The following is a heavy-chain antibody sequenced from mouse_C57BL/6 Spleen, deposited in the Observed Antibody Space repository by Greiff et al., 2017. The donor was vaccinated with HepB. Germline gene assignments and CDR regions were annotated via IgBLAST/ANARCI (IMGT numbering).Heavy chain of an antibody. D-gene: IGHD1-1*01. CDR3: AKQEEYYYGSSPPWFAY. CDR2: IWGDGST. CDR1: GFSLTSYG. V-gene: IGHV2-3*01. J-gene: IGHJ3*01. Sequence: VQRVESGPGLVAPSQSLSITCTVSGFSLTSYGVSWVRQPPGKGLEWLGVIWGDGSTNYHSALISRLSISKDNSKSQVFLKLNSLQTDDTATYYCAKQEEYYYGSSPPWFAYWGQGTLVTVSA.